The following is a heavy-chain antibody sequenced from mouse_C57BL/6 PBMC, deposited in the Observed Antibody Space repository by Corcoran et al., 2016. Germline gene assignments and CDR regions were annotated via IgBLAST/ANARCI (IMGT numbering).Heavy chain of an antibody. CDR2: INPNNGGT. Sequence: EVQLQQSGPELVKPGASVKMSCKASGYTFTDYNMHWVKQSHGKSLEWIGYINPNNGGTSYNQKFKGKATLTVNKSSSTAYMELRSLTSEDSAVYYCARSGYYEEYFDVWGTGTTVTVSS. CDR1: GYTFTDYN. D-gene: IGHD2-4*01. V-gene: IGHV1-22*01. CDR3: ARSGYYEEYFDV. J-gene: IGHJ1*03.